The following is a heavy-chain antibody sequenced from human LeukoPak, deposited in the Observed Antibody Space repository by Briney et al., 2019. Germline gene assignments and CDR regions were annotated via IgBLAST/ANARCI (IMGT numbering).Heavy chain of an antibody. CDR1: GGSFSGYY. Sequence: PSETLSLTCAVYGGSFSGYYWSWIRQPPGKGLEWIGYIYSSGRTSYNPSLKSRVTISVDTSKSQFSLKLSSVTAADTAVYYCAGTYYYDSSGYYYPGGYWGQGTLVTVSS. D-gene: IGHD3-22*01. CDR3: AGTYYYDSSGYYYPGGY. CDR2: IYSSGRT. J-gene: IGHJ4*02. V-gene: IGHV4-59*01.